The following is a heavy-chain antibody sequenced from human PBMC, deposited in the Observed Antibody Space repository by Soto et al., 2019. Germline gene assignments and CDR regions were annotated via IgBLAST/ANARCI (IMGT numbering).Heavy chain of an antibody. J-gene: IGHJ4*02. V-gene: IGHV3-9*01. CDR3: AKDYYDSSGWFDY. Sequence: EVQLVESGGGLVQPGRSLRLSCAASGFTFDDYAMHWVRQAPGKGLEWVSGISWNSGSIGYADSVKGRFTISRDNAKNSLYLQMNSLRAEDTALYYCAKDYYDSSGWFDYWGQGTLVTVSS. CDR1: GFTFDDYA. CDR2: ISWNSGSI. D-gene: IGHD3-22*01.